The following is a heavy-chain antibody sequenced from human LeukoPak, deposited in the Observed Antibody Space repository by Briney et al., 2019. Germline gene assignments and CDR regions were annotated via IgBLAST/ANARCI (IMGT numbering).Heavy chain of an antibody. CDR2: IYYSGST. Sequence: SQTLSLTCTVSGGSISSGGYYWSWIRQHPGKSLEWIGYIYYSGSTYYNPSLKSRVTISVDTSKNQFSLKLSSVTAADTAVYYCARVRTGTTRFDYWGQGTLVTVSS. D-gene: IGHD1-7*01. CDR1: GGSISSGGYY. J-gene: IGHJ4*02. V-gene: IGHV4-31*03. CDR3: ARVRTGTTRFDY.